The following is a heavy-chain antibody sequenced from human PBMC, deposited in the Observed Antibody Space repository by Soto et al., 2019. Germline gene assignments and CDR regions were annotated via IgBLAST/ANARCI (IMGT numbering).Heavy chain of an antibody. D-gene: IGHD3-3*01. Sequence: SETLSLTCTVSGGSISSSSYYWGWIRQPPGKGLEWIGSIYYSGSTYYNPSLKSRVTISVDTSKNQFSLKLSSVTAADTAVYYCARNPRITIFGVVTPGMDVWGQGTTVTVSS. CDR2: IYYSGST. CDR3: ARNPRITIFGVVTPGMDV. V-gene: IGHV4-39*07. CDR1: GGSISSSSYY. J-gene: IGHJ6*02.